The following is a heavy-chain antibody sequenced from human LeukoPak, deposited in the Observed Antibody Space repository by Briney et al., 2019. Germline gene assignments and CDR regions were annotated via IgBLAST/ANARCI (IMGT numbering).Heavy chain of an antibody. J-gene: IGHJ4*02. D-gene: IGHD3-22*01. CDR2: IKSKTDGGTS. Sequence: GGSLRLSCAASGFTFSNAWMTWIRQAPGKGLEWVGRIKSKTDGGTSDYAAPVKGRFTISRDDSKNTMFLQMNSLKTEDTAVYCCTTYYYDTSGYSTMVLDYWGQGNLVTVSS. V-gene: IGHV3-15*01. CDR3: TTYYYDTSGYSTMVLDY. CDR1: GFTFSNAW.